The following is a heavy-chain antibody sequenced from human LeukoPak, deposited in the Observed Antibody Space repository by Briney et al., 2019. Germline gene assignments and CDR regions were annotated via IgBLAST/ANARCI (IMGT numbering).Heavy chain of an antibody. CDR1: GGSISSYY. V-gene: IGHV4-59*01. CDR2: IYYSGST. D-gene: IGHD3-10*01. J-gene: IGHJ5*02. Sequence: SETLSLTCTVSGGSISSYYWSWIRQPPGKGLEWIGYIYYSGSTNYNPSLKSRVTISVDTSKNQFSLKLCSVTAADTAVYYCARGLPYYYGSGRLNCSWFDPWGQGTLVTVSS. CDR3: ARGLPYYYGSGRLNCSWFDP.